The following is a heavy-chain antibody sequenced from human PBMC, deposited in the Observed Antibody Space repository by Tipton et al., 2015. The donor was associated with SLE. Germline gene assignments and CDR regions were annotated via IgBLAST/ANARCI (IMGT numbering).Heavy chain of an antibody. Sequence: QVQLVQSGAEVKKPGASAKVSCKASGYTFTSFDINWVRQATGQGLEWMGWMNPNSGNTAYAQKFQGRVTMTRDTSISTAYMELSSLRSEDTAVYYCARAPPQLGFDYWGQGTLVTVSS. CDR3: ARAPPQLGFDY. J-gene: IGHJ4*02. CDR2: MNPNSGNT. V-gene: IGHV1-8*01. CDR1: GYTFTSFD. D-gene: IGHD5-24*01.